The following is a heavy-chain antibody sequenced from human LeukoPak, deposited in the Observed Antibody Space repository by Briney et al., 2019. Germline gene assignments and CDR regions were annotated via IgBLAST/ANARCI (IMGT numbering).Heavy chain of an antibody. D-gene: IGHD4-17*01. CDR1: GGSISSGGYS. J-gene: IGHJ4*02. Sequence: KPSETLSLTCAVSGGSISSGGYSWSWIRQPPGKGLEWIGYIYHSGSTYYNPSLKSRVTISVDTSKNQFSLKLSSVTAADTAVYYCARCRDYGDYHFDYWGQGTLVTVSS. CDR3: ARCRDYGDYHFDY. CDR2: IYHSGST. V-gene: IGHV4-30-2*01.